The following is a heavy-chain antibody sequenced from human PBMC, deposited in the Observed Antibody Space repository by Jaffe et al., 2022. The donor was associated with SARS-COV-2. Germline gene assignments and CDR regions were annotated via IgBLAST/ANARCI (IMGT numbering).Heavy chain of an antibody. Sequence: EVQLLESGGGLVQPGGSLRLSCAASGFTFSSYAMSWVRQAPGKGLEWFSGISGSGGSTYYAASVKGRFTISRDNSRKMLYLEMSSLRAEDTAVYYCAKEGDDIGWYPDYYFDYWGQGTLVTVSS. J-gene: IGHJ4*02. CDR1: GFTFSSYA. CDR3: AKEGDDIGWYPDYYFDY. V-gene: IGHV3-23*01. CDR2: ISGSGGST. D-gene: IGHD6-19*01.